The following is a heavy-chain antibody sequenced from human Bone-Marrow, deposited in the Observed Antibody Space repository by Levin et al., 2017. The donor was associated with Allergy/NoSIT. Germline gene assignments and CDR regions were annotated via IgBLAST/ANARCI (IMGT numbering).Heavy chain of an antibody. Sequence: GGSLRLSCTASGFAFNNYDINWVRQAPGKGLEWVSRISTDGSTTYYADSVRGRFIISRDKSKNTVYFQMNSLRADDPGIYYCGGNWDWGQGTLVSVSS. J-gene: IGHJ4*02. CDR2: ISTDGSTT. CDR1: GFAFNNYD. D-gene: IGHD7-27*01. V-gene: IGHV3-23*01. CDR3: GGNWD.